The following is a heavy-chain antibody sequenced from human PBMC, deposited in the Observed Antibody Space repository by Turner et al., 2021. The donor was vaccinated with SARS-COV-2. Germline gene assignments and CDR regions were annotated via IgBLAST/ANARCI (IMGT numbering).Heavy chain of an antibody. CDR2: IYSTGST. J-gene: IGHJ4*02. V-gene: IGHV4-59*08. CDR1: GGSMSPSY. CDR3: ARRQGDYGAYFDN. D-gene: IGHD4-17*01. Sequence: HVQRQESGPGLVKPSETMSPTCTVSGGSMSPSYWSWSWIRQPPGKGLEWIGYIYSTGSTYYNPSLKSRVTISVDRSKNQFSLKLSSVTAADTAVYYCARRQGDYGAYFDNWGQGTLVTVSS.